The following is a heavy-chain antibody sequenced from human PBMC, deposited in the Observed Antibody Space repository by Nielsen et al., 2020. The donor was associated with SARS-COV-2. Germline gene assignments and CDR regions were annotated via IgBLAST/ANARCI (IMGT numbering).Heavy chain of an antibody. D-gene: IGHD6-13*01. Sequence: RQAPGKGLEWIGEINHSGSTNYNPSLKSRVTISVDTSKNQFSLKLSSVTAADTAVYYCARQGRDSSSWYEYYYYYYGMDVWGQGTTVTVSS. V-gene: IGHV4-34*01. CDR3: ARQGRDSSSWYEYYYYYYGMDV. J-gene: IGHJ6*02. CDR2: INHSGST.